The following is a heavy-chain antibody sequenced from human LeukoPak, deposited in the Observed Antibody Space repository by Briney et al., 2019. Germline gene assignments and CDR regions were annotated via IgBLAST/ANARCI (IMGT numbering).Heavy chain of an antibody. CDR2: INHSGGT. J-gene: IGHJ3*02. CDR1: GGSFSGYY. Sequence: SETLSLTCAVYGGSFSGYYWSWIRQPPGKGLEWIGEINHSGGTNYNPSLKSRVTISVDTSKNQFSLKLSSVTAADTAVYYCAREGVDTAMVDAFDIWGQGTMVTVSS. CDR3: AREGVDTAMVDAFDI. V-gene: IGHV4-34*01. D-gene: IGHD5-18*01.